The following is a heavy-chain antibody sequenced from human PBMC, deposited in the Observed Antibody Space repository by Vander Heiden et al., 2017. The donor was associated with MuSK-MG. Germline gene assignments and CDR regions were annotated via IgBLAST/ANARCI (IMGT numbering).Heavy chain of an antibody. CDR1: GGTFSSYA. CDR3: ARGGDWPYNYYYYYMDV. CDR2: IIPIFGTA. D-gene: IGHD2-21*01. Sequence: QVQLVQSGAEVKKPGSSVKVSCKASGGTFSSYAISWVRQAPGQGLEWMGGIIPIFGTANYAQKFQGRVTITADESTSTAYMELSSLRSEDTAVYYCARGGDWPYNYYYYYMDVWGKGTTGTVSS. J-gene: IGHJ6*03. V-gene: IGHV1-69*01.